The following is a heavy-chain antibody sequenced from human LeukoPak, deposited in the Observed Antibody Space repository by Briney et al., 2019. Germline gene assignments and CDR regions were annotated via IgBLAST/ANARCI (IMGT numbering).Heavy chain of an antibody. D-gene: IGHD6-13*01. J-gene: IGHJ6*02. Sequence: ASVKVPCKASGYTFTGYYMHWVRQAPGQGLEWMGWINPNSGGTNYAQKFQGWVTMTRDTSISTAYMELSRLRSDDTAVYYCAKVAAAGHGMDVWGQGTTVTVSS. CDR3: AKVAAAGHGMDV. CDR2: INPNSGGT. CDR1: GYTFTGYY. V-gene: IGHV1-2*04.